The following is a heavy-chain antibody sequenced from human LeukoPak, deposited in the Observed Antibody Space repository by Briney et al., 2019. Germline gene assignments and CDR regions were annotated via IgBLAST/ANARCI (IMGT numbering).Heavy chain of an antibody. J-gene: IGHJ4*02. D-gene: IGHD1-26*01. V-gene: IGHV5-51*01. CDR3: ARASGSYPSPFDY. CDR2: IYPGDSDT. CDR1: GYSFTSYW. Sequence: GESLKISCQGSGYSFTSYWSGWVRPMPGKGLEWMGIIYPGDSDTRYSPSFQGQVTISADKSISTAYLQWSSLKASDTAMYYCARASGSYPSPFDYWGQGTLVTVSS.